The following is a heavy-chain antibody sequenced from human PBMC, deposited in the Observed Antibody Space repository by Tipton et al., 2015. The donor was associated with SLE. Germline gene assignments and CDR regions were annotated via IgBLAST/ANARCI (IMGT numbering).Heavy chain of an antibody. D-gene: IGHD6-19*01. CDR2: IKQDGSEK. CDR1: GFTFSSCW. J-gene: IGHJ4*02. Sequence: SLRLSCVASGFTFSSCWMNWVRQAPGKGLEWVANIKQDGSEKYYVDSVKGRFTISRDNAKNSLYLQMNSLRAEDTAVYYCAKDESSGWLGGYWGQGTLVTVSS. CDR3: AKDESSGWLGGY. V-gene: IGHV3-7*03.